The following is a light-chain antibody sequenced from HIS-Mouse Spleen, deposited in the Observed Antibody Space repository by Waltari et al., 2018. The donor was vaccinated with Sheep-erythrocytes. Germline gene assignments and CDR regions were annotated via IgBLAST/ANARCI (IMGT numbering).Light chain of an antibody. V-gene: IGLV2-11*01. J-gene: IGLJ1*01. CDR2: DVS. CDR3: CSYAGSYNHV. CDR1: SSDVGGYNY. Sequence: QSALTQPRSVSGSPGQSVTISCTGTSSDVGGYNYFPWYHQHPGKAPKLMIYDVSKRPSGVPDRFSGSKSGNTASLTISGLQAEDEADYYCCSYAGSYNHVFATGTKVTVL.